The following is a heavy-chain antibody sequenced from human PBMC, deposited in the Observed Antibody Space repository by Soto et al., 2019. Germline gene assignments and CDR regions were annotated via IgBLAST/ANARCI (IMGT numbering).Heavy chain of an antibody. CDR1: GFTFSSYG. V-gene: IGHV3-48*01. CDR3: ARDLWDDLAGGESDY. D-gene: IGHD3-16*01. CDR2: ISSSSGNTI. J-gene: IGHJ4*02. Sequence: GGSLRLSCAASGFTFSSYGMNWVRQAPGKGLEWVSYISSSSGNTIYYADSVKGRFTISRDNAKNSLYLQMSSPRAEDTALYYCARDLWDDLAGGESDYWGQGTLVTVSS.